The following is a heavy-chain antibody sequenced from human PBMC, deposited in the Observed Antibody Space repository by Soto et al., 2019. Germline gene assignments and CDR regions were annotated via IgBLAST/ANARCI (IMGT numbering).Heavy chain of an antibody. CDR3: ARVRPAADYYYYYYMDV. V-gene: IGHV4-39*01. CDR1: GGSISSSSYY. CDR2: IYYSGST. D-gene: IGHD2-2*01. Sequence: PETLSLTCTVSGGSISSSSYYWGWIRQPPGKGLEWIGSIYYSGSTYYNPSLKSRVTISVDTSKNQFSLKLSSVTAADTAVYYCARVRPAADYYYYYYMDVWGKGTTVTVSS. J-gene: IGHJ6*03.